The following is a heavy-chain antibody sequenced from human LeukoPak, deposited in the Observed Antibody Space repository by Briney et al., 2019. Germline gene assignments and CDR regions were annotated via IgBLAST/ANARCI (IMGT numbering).Heavy chain of an antibody. CDR2: IYHSGST. Sequence: SETLSLTCAVSGGSISSSNWWSWVRQPPGKGLEWIGEIYHSGSTNYNPSLKSRVTISVDKSKNQFSLKLSSVTAADTAVYYCARDGIVRAPALRSFDYWGQGTLVTVSS. CDR1: GGSISSSNW. CDR3: ARDGIVRAPALRSFDY. V-gene: IGHV4-4*02. J-gene: IGHJ4*02. D-gene: IGHD1-26*01.